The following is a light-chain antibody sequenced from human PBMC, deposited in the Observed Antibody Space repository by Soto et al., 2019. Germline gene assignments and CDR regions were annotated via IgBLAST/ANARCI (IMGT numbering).Light chain of an antibody. Sequence: DIQMRQSPSSLSASVGDRVTITCRASQSISSYLNWYQQKPGKAPKLLIYAASSLQSGVPSRFSGSGSGTDFTLTISSLQPEDFATYYCQQSYSTPYTVGQGTKVDIK. CDR1: QSISSY. CDR2: AAS. V-gene: IGKV1-39*01. J-gene: IGKJ2*01. CDR3: QQSYSTPYT.